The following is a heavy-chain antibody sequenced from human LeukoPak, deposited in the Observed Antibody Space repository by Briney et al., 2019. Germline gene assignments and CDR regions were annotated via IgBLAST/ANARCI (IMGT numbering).Heavy chain of an antibody. CDR2: IYHRGRT. CDR3: ARGLVIAVAGWGPWELPPAGHDY. D-gene: IGHD6-19*01. Sequence: PSGTLSLTCGVSGGSISSSNWWTWVRPPPGKGLEWIGEIYHRGRTNYNPSLKSRVTISVDKSKNQFSLKLSSVTAADTAVYYCARGLVIAVAGWGPWELPPAGHDYWGQGTLVTVSS. V-gene: IGHV4-4*02. J-gene: IGHJ4*02. CDR1: GGSISSSNW.